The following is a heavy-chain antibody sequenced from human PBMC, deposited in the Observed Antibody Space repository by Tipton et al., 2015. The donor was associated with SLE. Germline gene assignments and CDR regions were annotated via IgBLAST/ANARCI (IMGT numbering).Heavy chain of an antibody. Sequence: SLRLSCAASGFTFDDYAMHWVRQAPGKGLEWVSLISGDGGSTYYADSVKGRFTISGDNSKNSLYLQMNSLRTEDTALYYCAKEGGLDYYDSSGRMDVWGQGTTVTVSS. V-gene: IGHV3-43*02. CDR1: GFTFDDYA. CDR2: ISGDGGST. D-gene: IGHD3-22*01. J-gene: IGHJ6*02. CDR3: AKEGGLDYYDSSGRMDV.